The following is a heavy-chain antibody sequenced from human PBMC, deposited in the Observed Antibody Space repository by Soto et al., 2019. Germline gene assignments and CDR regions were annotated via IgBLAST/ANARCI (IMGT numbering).Heavy chain of an antibody. CDR3: ARGDIAAETFFYYYGMDL. CDR1: GFTLNNYW. CDR2: INGDATST. V-gene: IGHV3-74*01. Sequence: QLVESGGGLVQPGGSLRLSCAASGFTLNNYWMHWVRQAPGMGLVWVSRINGDATSTSYADSVKGRFTISRDNARNTLYLQMNSLRAEHTALYYCARGDIAAETFFYYYGMDLWGQGTTVTVS. J-gene: IGHJ6*02. D-gene: IGHD6-13*01.